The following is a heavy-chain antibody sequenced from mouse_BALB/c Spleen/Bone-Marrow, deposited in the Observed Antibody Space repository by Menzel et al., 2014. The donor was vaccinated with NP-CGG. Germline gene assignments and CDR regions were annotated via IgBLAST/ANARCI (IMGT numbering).Heavy chain of an antibody. CDR1: GYTFTSYN. CDR2: IYPGNGDT. D-gene: IGHD3-1*01. CDR3: ARGYNYVMDY. Sequence: QVQLQQPGAELVKPGASVKMSCKASGYTFTSYNMHWVKQTPGQGLKRIGSIYPGNGDTSNNQKFKGKATLTADKSSSTAFMQLSSLTSEDSAVYYCARGYNYVMDYWGQGSSVTVSS. J-gene: IGHJ4*01. V-gene: IGHV1-12*01.